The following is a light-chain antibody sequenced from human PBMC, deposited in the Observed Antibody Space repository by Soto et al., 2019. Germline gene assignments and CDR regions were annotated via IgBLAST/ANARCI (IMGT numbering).Light chain of an antibody. CDR1: QSVSSSY. CDR3: QQCGSSPWT. J-gene: IGKJ1*01. V-gene: IGKV3-20*01. Sequence: GLPKSPGTLSLSPGERATLSCRASQSVSSSYLAWYQQKPGQAPRLLIYAASSRATGIPDRFSGGGSGTDFTLTISRLEPEDFAVYYCQQCGSSPWTFGQGTKVDIK. CDR2: AAS.